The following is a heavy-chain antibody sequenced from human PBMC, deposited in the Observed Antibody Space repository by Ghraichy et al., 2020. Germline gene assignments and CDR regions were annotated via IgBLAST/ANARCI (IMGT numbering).Heavy chain of an antibody. CDR1: GGSIISYY. J-gene: IGHJ6*02. Sequence: SETLSLTCTVSGGSIISYYWSWIRQPPGKGLEWIGYISYKGITNYNPSLKSRVTISVDTSKNQFSLKLNSVTAADTAVYYCARDFMVREVTSYHYYNGMDVWGQGTTVTVSS. D-gene: IGHD3-10*01. CDR3: ARDFMVREVTSYHYYNGMDV. V-gene: IGHV4-59*01. CDR2: ISYKGIT.